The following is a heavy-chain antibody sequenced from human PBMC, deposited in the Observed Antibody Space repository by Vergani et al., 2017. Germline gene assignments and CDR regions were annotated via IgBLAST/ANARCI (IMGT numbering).Heavy chain of an antibody. CDR3: AGDTHSWQRADR. Sequence: QVQLQESGPRLVKPLQTLSLTCHVFGVSVTDYNCNWIRQAPGKGLEWIGSLSTTGGATHASHNPSLKSRVSISVDTSKSQFSLRLTSVTAADSAIYYCAGDTHSWQRADRWGQGLLVSVSS. V-gene: IGHV4-59*02. CDR2: LSTTGGA. J-gene: IGHJ5*02. CDR1: GVSVTDYN. D-gene: IGHD6-13*01.